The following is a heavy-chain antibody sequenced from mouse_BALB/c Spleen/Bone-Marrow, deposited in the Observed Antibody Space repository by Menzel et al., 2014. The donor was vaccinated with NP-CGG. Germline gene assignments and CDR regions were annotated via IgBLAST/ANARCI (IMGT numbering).Heavy chain of an antibody. V-gene: IGHV1S135*01. J-gene: IGHJ3*01. CDR3: ARGGYYGNLFAY. Sequence: EVQVVESGPELVKPGASMKISCKASGYSFTGYTMNWVKQSHGKNLEWIGLIDPYNGGTSYNQKFKGKATLTVDKSSSTAYMELLSLTSEDSAVYYCARGGYYGNLFAYWGQGTLVTVSA. D-gene: IGHD2-1*01. CDR2: IDPYNGGT. CDR1: GYSFTGYT.